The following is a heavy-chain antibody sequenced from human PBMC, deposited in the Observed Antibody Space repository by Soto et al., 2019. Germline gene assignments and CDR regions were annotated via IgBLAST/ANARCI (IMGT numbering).Heavy chain of an antibody. CDR3: ARGPYYYGSGSYGPGYYYGMDV. CDR1: GGSFSGYY. J-gene: IGHJ6*02. D-gene: IGHD3-10*01. V-gene: IGHV4-34*01. CDR2: INHSGST. Sequence: PSETLSLTCAVYGGSFSGYYWSWIRQPPGKGLEWIGEINHSGSTNYNPSLKSRVTISVDTSKNQFSLKLSSVTAADTAVYYCARGPYYYGSGSYGPGYYYGMDVWGQGTTVTVS.